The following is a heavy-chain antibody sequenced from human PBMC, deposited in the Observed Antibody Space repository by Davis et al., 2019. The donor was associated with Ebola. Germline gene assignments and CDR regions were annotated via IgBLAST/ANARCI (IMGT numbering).Heavy chain of an antibody. CDR2: ISYDGSNK. V-gene: IGHV3-30*18. Sequence: GGSLRLSCAASGFTFSSYGMHWVRQAPGKGLEWVAVISYDGSNKYYADSVKGRFTISRDNSKNTLYLQMNSLRAEDTAVYYCAKENGDFMIDGGRRRLFRAFDIWGQGTMVTVSS. D-gene: IGHD4-17*01. CDR3: AKENGDFMIDGGRRRLFRAFDI. J-gene: IGHJ3*02. CDR1: GFTFSSYG.